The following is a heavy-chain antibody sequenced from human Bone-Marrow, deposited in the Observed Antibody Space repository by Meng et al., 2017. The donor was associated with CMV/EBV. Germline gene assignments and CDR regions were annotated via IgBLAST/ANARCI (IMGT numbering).Heavy chain of an antibody. Sequence: ASVKVSCKASGYTFTGYYMHWVRQAPGQGLEWMGWINPNSGGTNYAQKFQGRVTMTRDTSISTAYMELSRLRSDDTAVYYCASAGYCTNGVCYSDYWGRGTLVTVSS. CDR1: GYTFTGYY. V-gene: IGHV1-2*02. J-gene: IGHJ4*02. D-gene: IGHD2-8*01. CDR3: ASAGYCTNGVCYSDY. CDR2: INPNSGGT.